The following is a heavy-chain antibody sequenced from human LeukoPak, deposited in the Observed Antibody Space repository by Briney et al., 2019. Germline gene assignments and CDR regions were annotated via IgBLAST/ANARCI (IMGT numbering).Heavy chain of an antibody. J-gene: IGHJ4*02. CDR1: GFTFDTYG. V-gene: IGHV3-33*08. Sequence: GGSLRLSCVASGFTFDTYGMHWVGQAPGKGLEWVGVIWYDGINKFYGDSVKGRFTISRDNSKNTLYLQMNSLRAEDTAVYYCASIQIVVVPAATSHFDYWGQGTLVTVSS. CDR3: ASIQIVVVPAATSHFDY. D-gene: IGHD2-2*01. CDR2: IWYDGINK.